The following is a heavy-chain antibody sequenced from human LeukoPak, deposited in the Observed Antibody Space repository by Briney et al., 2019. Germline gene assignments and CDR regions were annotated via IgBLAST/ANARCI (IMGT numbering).Heavy chain of an antibody. CDR3: ARVRYYYDSSAYHDAFDI. V-gene: IGHV4-38-2*01. Sequence: SETLSLTCAASGYSISSGYYWGWIRQPPGKGLEWIGSIYHSGSTYYNPSLKSRVTISVDTSKKQFSLKLSSVTAADTAVYFCARVRYYYDSSAYHDAFDIWGQGTMVTVSS. CDR1: GYSISSGYY. D-gene: IGHD3-22*01. J-gene: IGHJ3*02. CDR2: IYHSGST.